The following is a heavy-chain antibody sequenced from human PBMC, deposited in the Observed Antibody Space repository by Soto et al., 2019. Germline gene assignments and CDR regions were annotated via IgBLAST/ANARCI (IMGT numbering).Heavy chain of an antibody. CDR3: ARGQVGATRWFDP. CDR1: GGSFSGYY. J-gene: IGHJ5*02. D-gene: IGHD1-26*01. CDR2: INHSGST. V-gene: IGHV4-34*01. Sequence: SETLSLTCAVYGGSFSGYYWSWIRQPPGKGLEWIGEINHSGSTNYNPSLKSRVTISVDTSKNQFSLKLSSVTAADTAVYYCARGQVGATRWFDPWGQGTLVTVSS.